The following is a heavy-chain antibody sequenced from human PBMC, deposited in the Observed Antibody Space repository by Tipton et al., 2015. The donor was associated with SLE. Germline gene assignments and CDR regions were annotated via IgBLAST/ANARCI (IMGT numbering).Heavy chain of an antibody. CDR3: ARSPYTSGWSATAGDY. J-gene: IGHJ4*02. D-gene: IGHD6-19*01. CDR1: GGSFSGYY. CDR2: INHSGST. Sequence: TLSLTCVVHGGSFSGYYWSWIRQSPEKGLEWIGEINHSGSTNYNPSLKSRVIISVDTSKNHFSLNLTSVTAADTAVYYCARSPYTSGWSATAGDYWGQGTLVTVSS. V-gene: IGHV4-34*01.